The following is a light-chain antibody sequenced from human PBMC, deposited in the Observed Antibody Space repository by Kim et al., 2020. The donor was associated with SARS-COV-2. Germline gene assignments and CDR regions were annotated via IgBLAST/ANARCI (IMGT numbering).Light chain of an antibody. CDR3: QQSYSSPYT. V-gene: IGKV1-39*01. J-gene: IGKJ2*01. CDR2: AAS. Sequence: DIQMTQSPSSLSASVGDRVTITCRASQNINNYLTWYQQKPGKAPKLLMYAASSLQSGVPSRFSGSGSGIDFTFTISSLQPEDFANYYCQQSYSSPYTFGQGTKLEI. CDR1: QNINNY.